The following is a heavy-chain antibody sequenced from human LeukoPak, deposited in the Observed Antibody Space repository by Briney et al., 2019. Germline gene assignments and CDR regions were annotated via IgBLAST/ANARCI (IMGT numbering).Heavy chain of an antibody. J-gene: IGHJ4*02. CDR2: ISAYNGNT. Sequence: ASVTVSCTASGYTFTSYGISWVRQAPGQGLEWMGWISAYNGNTNYAQKFQGRVTMTRDTPISTAYMELSRLRSDDTAVYYCATINVLRYFDWLFENDYWGQGTLVTVSS. V-gene: IGHV1-18*01. D-gene: IGHD3-9*01. CDR1: GYTFTSYG. CDR3: ATINVLRYFDWLFENDY.